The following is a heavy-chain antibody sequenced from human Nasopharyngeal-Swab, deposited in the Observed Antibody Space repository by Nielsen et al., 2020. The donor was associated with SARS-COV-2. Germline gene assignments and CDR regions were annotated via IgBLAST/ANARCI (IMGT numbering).Heavy chain of an antibody. V-gene: IGHV4-30-4*01. CDR2: IYYSGST. Sequence: SETLSLTCTVSGGSISSGDYYWSWIRQPPGKGLKWIGYIYYSGSTYYNPSLKSRVTISVDTSKNQFSLKLSSVTAADTAEYYCARGYDDSSGYYWGVVEVYYYYGMDVWGQGTTVTVSS. J-gene: IGHJ6*02. CDR3: ARGYDDSSGYYWGVVEVYYYYGMDV. D-gene: IGHD3-22*01. CDR1: GGSISSGDYY.